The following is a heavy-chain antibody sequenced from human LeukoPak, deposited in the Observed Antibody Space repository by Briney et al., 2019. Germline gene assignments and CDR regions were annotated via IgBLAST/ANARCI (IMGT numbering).Heavy chain of an antibody. J-gene: IGHJ6*02. CDR3: ARASSSYDFWSGYYPREGMDV. CDR1: GCTFTGYY. D-gene: IGHD3-3*01. Sequence: ASVKVSCKASGCTFTGYYMHWVRQAPGQGLEWMGWINPNSGGTNYAQKFQGRVTMTRDTSISTAYMELSRLRSDDTAVYYCARASSSYDFWSGYYPREGMDVWGQGTTVTVSS. V-gene: IGHV1-2*02. CDR2: INPNSGGT.